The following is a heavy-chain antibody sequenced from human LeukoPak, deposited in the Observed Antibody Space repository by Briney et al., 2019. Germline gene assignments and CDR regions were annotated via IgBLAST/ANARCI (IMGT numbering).Heavy chain of an antibody. CDR2: IYYSGST. Sequence: SETLSLTCTVSGGSIAGTHSYWGWIRQSPGKGLEWIGSIYYSGSTYYNPSLKSRVAISVYTSNNQFSLKLSSVTAADTAVYYCARLSGGQYHMDVWGKGTTVTVSS. D-gene: IGHD3-10*01. V-gene: IGHV4-39*01. CDR1: GGSIAGTHSY. CDR3: ARLSGGQYHMDV. J-gene: IGHJ6*03.